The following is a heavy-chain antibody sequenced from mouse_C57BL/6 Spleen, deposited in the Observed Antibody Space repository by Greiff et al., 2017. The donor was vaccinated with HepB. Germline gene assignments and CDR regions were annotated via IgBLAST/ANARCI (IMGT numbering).Heavy chain of an antibody. V-gene: IGHV3-6*01. D-gene: IGHD3-2*02. CDR2: ISYDGSN. Sequence: DVKLQESGPGLVKPSQSLSLTCSVTGYSITSGYYWNWIRQFPGNKLEWMGYISYDGSNNYNPSLKNRISITRDTSKNQFFLKLNSVTTEDTATYYCARGGQLRLPYAMDYWGQGTSVTVSS. J-gene: IGHJ4*01. CDR1: GYSITSGYY. CDR3: ARGGQLRLPYAMDY.